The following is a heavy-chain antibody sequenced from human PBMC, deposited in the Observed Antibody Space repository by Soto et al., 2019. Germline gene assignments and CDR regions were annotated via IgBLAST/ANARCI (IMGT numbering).Heavy chain of an antibody. D-gene: IGHD2-15*01. CDR2: ISSSSSTI. V-gene: IGHV3-48*01. Sequence: PGGSLRLSCAASGFTFSSYSMNWVRQAPGKGLEWVSYISSSSSTIYYADSVKGRFTISRDNAKNSLYLQMNSLRAEDTAVYYCSRHYCSGGSCYYYGMDVWGQGTTVTVSS. J-gene: IGHJ6*02. CDR3: SRHYCSGGSCYYYGMDV. CDR1: GFTFSSYS.